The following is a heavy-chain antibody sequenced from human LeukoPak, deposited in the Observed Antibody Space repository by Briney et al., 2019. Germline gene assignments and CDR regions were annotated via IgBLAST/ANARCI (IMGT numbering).Heavy chain of an antibody. Sequence: GASVKVSCKASGYTFTSYDINWVRQATGQGLEWMGWINPNSGGTNYAQKFQGRVTMTRDTSISTAYMELSRLRSDDTAVYYCARDLGYCSGGSCYDAFDYWGQGTLVTVSS. V-gene: IGHV1-2*02. J-gene: IGHJ4*02. CDR2: INPNSGGT. D-gene: IGHD2-15*01. CDR3: ARDLGYCSGGSCYDAFDY. CDR1: GYTFTSYD.